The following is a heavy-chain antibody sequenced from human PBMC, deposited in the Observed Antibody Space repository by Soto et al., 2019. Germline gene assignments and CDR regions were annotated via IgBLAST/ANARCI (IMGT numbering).Heavy chain of an antibody. Sequence: PGGSLRLSCAASGFTFSSYGMHWVRQAPGKGLEWVAVISYDGSNKYYADSVKGQFTISRDNSKNTLYLQMNSLRAEDTAVYYCAKARGYSFYGMDVWGQGTTVTVSS. CDR3: AKARGYSFYGMDV. CDR1: GFTFSSYG. J-gene: IGHJ6*02. D-gene: IGHD5-18*01. V-gene: IGHV3-30*18. CDR2: ISYDGSNK.